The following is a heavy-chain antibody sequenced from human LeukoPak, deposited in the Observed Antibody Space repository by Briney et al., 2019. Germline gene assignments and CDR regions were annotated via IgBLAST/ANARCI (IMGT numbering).Heavy chain of an antibody. CDR1: GGSISSYY. D-gene: IGHD3-22*01. Sequence: ASETLSLTCTVSGGSISSYYWSWIQQPPGKGLEWIGYIYYSGSTNYNPSLKGRVTISVDTSKNQFSLKLSSVTAADTAVYYCAREDSSGYYLYWGQGTLVTVSS. CDR2: IYYSGST. CDR3: AREDSSGYYLY. V-gene: IGHV4-59*01. J-gene: IGHJ4*02.